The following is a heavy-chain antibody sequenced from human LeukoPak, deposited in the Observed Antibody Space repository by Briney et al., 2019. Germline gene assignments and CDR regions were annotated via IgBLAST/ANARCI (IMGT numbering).Heavy chain of an antibody. J-gene: IGHJ4*02. V-gene: IGHV3-23*01. D-gene: IGHD3-22*01. CDR3: AKGSYYYDSADYFDY. CDR2: LSGSGGNT. CDR1: GFTFSSYA. Sequence: PGGALRLSCAASGFTFSSYAMSWVRQAPGKGLEWVSTLSGSGGNTYYADSVKGRVTISRDDSKNTLYLQMNSLRAEDPAVYHCAKGSYYYDSADYFDYWGQGTLVTVSS.